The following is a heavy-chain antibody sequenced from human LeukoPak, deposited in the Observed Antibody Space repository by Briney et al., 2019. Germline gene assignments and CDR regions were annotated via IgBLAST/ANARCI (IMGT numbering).Heavy chain of an antibody. J-gene: IGHJ6*03. CDR3: TTRPGIGAAGRPRSNFYYMDV. CDR1: GFTFSNAW. D-gene: IGHD6-13*01. Sequence: SPGGYLRLSCAASGFTFSNAWMSWVRQAPGQGLEWVGRIKSKTDGGTTDYAAPVKGRFTISRDDSKNTLYLQMNSLKTEDTAVYYCTTRPGIGAAGRPRSNFYYMDVWGKGTTVTVSS. V-gene: IGHV3-15*01. CDR2: IKSKTDGGTT.